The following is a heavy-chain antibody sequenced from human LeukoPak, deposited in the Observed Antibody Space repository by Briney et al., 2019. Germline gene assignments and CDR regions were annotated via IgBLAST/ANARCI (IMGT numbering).Heavy chain of an antibody. CDR1: GYSFTSNY. V-gene: IGHV1-46*01. J-gene: IGHJ4*02. CDR3: ARDQEAFDY. Sequence: ASVKVSCKASGYSFTSNYIHWVRQAPGQGLEWMGMIYPRDGSTSYAQKFQGRVTVTRDTSTSTVHMELSGLRSKDTAVYYCARDQEAFDYWGQGTLVTVSS. CDR2: IYPRDGST.